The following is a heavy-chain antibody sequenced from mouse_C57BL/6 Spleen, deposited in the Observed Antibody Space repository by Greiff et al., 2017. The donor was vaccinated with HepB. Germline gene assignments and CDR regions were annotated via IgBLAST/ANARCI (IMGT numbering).Heavy chain of an antibody. CDR1: GYAFSSSW. V-gene: IGHV1-82*01. D-gene: IGHD2-4*01. J-gene: IGHJ1*03. Sequence: VKLVESGPELVKPGASVKISCKASGYAFSSSWMNWVKQRPGKGLEWIGRIYPGDGDTNYNGKFKGKATLTADKSSSTAYMQLSSLTSEDSAVYFCARRYYDYDWYFDVWGTGTTVTVSS. CDR2: IYPGDGDT. CDR3: ARRYYDYDWYFDV.